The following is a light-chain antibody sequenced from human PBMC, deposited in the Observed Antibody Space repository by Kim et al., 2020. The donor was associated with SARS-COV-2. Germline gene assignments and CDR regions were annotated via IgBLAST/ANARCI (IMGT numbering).Light chain of an antibody. CDR1: QDITND. J-gene: IGKJ4*01. Sequence: ASVGDRVTVTCRASQDITNDLGWYQQKPGKAPKLLIYGASKLQSGVPSRFSGSGYGTDFSLTISSLQPEDSATYYCLQDYNYPLTFGGGTKVDIK. V-gene: IGKV1-6*01. CDR2: GAS. CDR3: LQDYNYPLT.